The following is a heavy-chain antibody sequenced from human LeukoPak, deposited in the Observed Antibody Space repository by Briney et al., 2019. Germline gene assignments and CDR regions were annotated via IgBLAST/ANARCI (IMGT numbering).Heavy chain of an antibody. CDR2: IIPIFGTA. J-gene: IGHJ6*02. V-gene: IGHV1-69*01. Sequence: KISCKGSGGTFSSYAISWVRQAPGQGLEWMGGIIPIFGTANYAQKFQGRVTITADESTSTAYMELSSLRSEDTAVYYCAKPIREAYYYYGMDVWGQGTTVTVSS. CDR1: GGTFSSYA. D-gene: IGHD3-10*01. CDR3: AKPIREAYYYYGMDV.